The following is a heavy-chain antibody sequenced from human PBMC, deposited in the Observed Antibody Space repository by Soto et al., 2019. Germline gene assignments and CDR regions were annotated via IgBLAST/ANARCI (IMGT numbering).Heavy chain of an antibody. CDR1: GYTFTSYG. D-gene: IGHD1-26*01. CDR3: ARDKRKSYDYYYYYGMDV. CDR2: ISAYNGNT. Sequence: ASVKVSCKASGYTFTSYGIIWVRQAPGQGLEWMGWISAYNGNTNYAQKLQGRVTMTTDTSTSTAYMELRSLRSDDTAVYYCARDKRKSYDYYYYYGMDVWGQGTTVTVSS. J-gene: IGHJ6*02. V-gene: IGHV1-18*04.